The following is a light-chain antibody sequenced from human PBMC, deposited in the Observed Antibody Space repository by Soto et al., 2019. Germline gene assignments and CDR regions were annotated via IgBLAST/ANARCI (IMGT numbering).Light chain of an antibody. CDR3: EAWDSSLSAGV. J-gene: IGLJ3*02. CDR1: RSNIGNNY. Sequence: QSVLTQPPSVSAAPGQKVTVSCSGIRSNIGNNYVSWYQHLPGTAPKLLIYDNDKRPSGIPDRFSASKSGTSATLGITGLQTGDEADYYCEAWDSSLSAGVFGGGTKVTVL. V-gene: IGLV1-51*01. CDR2: DND.